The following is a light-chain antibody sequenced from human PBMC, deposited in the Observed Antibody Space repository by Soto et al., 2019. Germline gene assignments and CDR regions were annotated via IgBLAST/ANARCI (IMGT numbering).Light chain of an antibody. CDR3: ISYAGSNNLV. CDR1: SSDVGGYNS. CDR2: EVS. J-gene: IGLJ2*01. Sequence: QSALTQPPSASGSPGQSVTISCTGTSSDVGGYNSVSWYQQHPGNAPKLLIYEVSKRPSGVPDRFSGSKSGNTASLTVSGLQAEDEADYYCISYAGSNNLVFGGGTKLTVL. V-gene: IGLV2-8*01.